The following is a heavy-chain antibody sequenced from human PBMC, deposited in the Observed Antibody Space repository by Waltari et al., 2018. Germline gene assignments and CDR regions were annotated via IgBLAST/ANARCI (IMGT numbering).Heavy chain of an antibody. J-gene: IGHJ4*02. V-gene: IGHV3-30*02. D-gene: IGHD1-26*01. Sequence: QVQLVESGGGVVQPGGSLRLSCAASGFTFSNYGMHWVRQAPGKGLQWVACIQYDGRNKYYAESVKGRFTISRDNSKNTLYLQMDSLRAEDTALYYCAKWYGGDYYFDYWGQGTLVTVSS. CDR1: GFTFSNYG. CDR3: AKWYGGDYYFDY. CDR2: IQYDGRNK.